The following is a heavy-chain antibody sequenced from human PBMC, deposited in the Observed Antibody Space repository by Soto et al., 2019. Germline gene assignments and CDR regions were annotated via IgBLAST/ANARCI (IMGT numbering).Heavy chain of an antibody. CDR1: GFTFSSYA. J-gene: IGHJ6*02. CDR3: ARELVFGVVIEYYYYYGMDV. D-gene: IGHD3-3*01. CDR2: ISYDGSNK. Sequence: QVQLVESGGGVVQPGRSLRLSCAASGFTFSSYAMHWVRQAPGKGLEWVAVISYDGSNKYYADSVKGRFTISRDNSKNTLYLQMNSLRAEDTAVYYCARELVFGVVIEYYYYYGMDVWGQGTTVTVSS. V-gene: IGHV3-30-3*01.